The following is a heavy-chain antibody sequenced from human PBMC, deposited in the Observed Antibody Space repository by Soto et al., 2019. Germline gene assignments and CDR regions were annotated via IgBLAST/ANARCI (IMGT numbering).Heavy chain of an antibody. CDR2: IWYDGSNK. Sequence: PVGSLRLSCAASGFTFSSYGMHWVRQAPGKGLEWVAVIWYDGSNKYYADSVKGRFTISRGNSKNTLYLQMNSLRAEDTAVYYCARAAAGTFSYYYYYGMDVWGQGTTVTVSS. CDR3: ARAAAGTFSYYYYYGMDV. CDR1: GFTFSSYG. D-gene: IGHD6-13*01. J-gene: IGHJ6*02. V-gene: IGHV3-33*01.